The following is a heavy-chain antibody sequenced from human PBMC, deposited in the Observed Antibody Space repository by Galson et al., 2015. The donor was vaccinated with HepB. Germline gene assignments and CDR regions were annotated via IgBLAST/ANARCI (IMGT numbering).Heavy chain of an antibody. Sequence: SLRLSCAASGFTFTNYAMNWVRQAPGKGLEWVSAISGSGGGTYYTDSVKGRFTISRDNSKNTLYLQMNSLRADDTALYYCAKDSDYDGVSGGVFDIWGQGTMVTVSS. V-gene: IGHV3-23*01. CDR1: GFTFTNYA. CDR2: ISGSGGGT. J-gene: IGHJ3*02. CDR3: AKDSDYDGVSGGVFDI. D-gene: IGHD4-23*01.